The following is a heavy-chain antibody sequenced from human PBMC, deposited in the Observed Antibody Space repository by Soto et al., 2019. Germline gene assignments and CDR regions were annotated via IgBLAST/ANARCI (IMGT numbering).Heavy chain of an antibody. V-gene: IGHV3-30*18. D-gene: IGHD1-26*01. J-gene: IGHJ5*02. CDR2: ISYDGSNE. Sequence: QVHLVESGGGVVQPGRSLRLSCAASGFTFSSYAMHWVRQAPGKGLEWVAFISYDGSNEYYADSVKGRFTISRDNSANTLYLEMNSLRADDTAVYYCAKDAVISGYRGWFGPWCQGTLVTVSS. CDR3: AKDAVISGYRGWFGP. CDR1: GFTFSSYA.